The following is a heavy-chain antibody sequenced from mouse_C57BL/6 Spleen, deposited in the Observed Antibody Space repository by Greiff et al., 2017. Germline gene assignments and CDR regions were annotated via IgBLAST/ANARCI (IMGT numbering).Heavy chain of an antibody. V-gene: IGHV14-1*01. CDR1: GFNIKDYY. J-gene: IGHJ1*03. Sequence: EVQLVESGAELVRPGASVKFSCTASGFNIKDYYMPWVNQTPEQGLAWIGRLDPEDGDTEYAPNFQGQVTMTADTSSNTDYLQLSRLTTEDTAVNYCTKSTEREVAKPYGYFDVWGTGTTVTVSS. CDR2: LDPEDGDT. CDR3: TKSTEREVAKPYGYFDV. D-gene: IGHD5-1*01.